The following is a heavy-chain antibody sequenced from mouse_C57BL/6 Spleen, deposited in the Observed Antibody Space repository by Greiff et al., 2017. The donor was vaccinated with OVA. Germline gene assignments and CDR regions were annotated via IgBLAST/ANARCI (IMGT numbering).Heavy chain of an antibody. CDR2: IDPSDSYT. D-gene: IGHD2-5*01. CDR3: YSNYEAFAY. Sequence: QVQLQQPGAELVRPGTSVKLSCKASGYTFTSYWMHWVKQRPGQGLEWIGVIDPSDSYTNYNQKFKGKATLTVDTSSSTAYMQLSSLTSEDSAVYYCYSNYEAFAYWGQGTLVTVSA. J-gene: IGHJ3*01. V-gene: IGHV1-59*01. CDR1: GYTFTSYW.